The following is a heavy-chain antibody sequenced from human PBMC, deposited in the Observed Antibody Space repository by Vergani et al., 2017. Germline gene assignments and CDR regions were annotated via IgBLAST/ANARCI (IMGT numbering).Heavy chain of an antibody. CDR1: GGTFSSYA. V-gene: IGHV1-18*01. CDR3: ARGSSIAARAAWFDP. J-gene: IGHJ5*02. D-gene: IGHD6-6*01. CDR2: ISAYNGNT. Sequence: QVQLVQSGAEVKKPGSSVKVSCKASGGTFSSYAISWVRQAPGQGLEWMGWISAYNGNTNYAQKLQGRVTMTTDTSTSTAYMELRSLRSDDTAVYYCARGSSIAARAAWFDPWGQGTLVTVSS.